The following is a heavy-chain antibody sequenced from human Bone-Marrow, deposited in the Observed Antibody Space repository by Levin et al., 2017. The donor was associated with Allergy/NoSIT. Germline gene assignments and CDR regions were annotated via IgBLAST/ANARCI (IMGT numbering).Heavy chain of an antibody. Sequence: SETLSLTCSVSGASVSSGSYYWSWIRQPAGKGLEWIGRIHTSGSTNYNPSLKSRVTISLDMSKNQVSLRLSSVTAADTAVYYCAGDYCNGPRCYDFDYWGQGTLVTVSS. D-gene: IGHD2-15*01. J-gene: IGHJ4*02. CDR1: GASVSSGSYY. V-gene: IGHV4-61*02. CDR2: IHTSGST. CDR3: AGDYCNGPRCYDFDY.